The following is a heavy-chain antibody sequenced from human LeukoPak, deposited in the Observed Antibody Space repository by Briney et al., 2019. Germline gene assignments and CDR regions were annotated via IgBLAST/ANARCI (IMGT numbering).Heavy chain of an antibody. CDR2: INPSGGST. D-gene: IGHD2-15*01. J-gene: IGHJ4*02. Sequence: ASVKVSCKASGYTFTNHYMHWVRQAPGQGLEWMGLINPSGGSTLYAEKFQGRIIMTRDMSTATDYMELSSLRSEDTAVYYCARPRWLDCSGGSCYRFDYWGQGTLATVSS. V-gene: IGHV1-46*01. CDR3: ARPRWLDCSGGSCYRFDY. CDR1: GYTFTNHY.